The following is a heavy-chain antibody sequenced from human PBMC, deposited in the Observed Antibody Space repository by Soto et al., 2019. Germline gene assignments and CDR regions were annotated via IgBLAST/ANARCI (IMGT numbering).Heavy chain of an antibody. Sequence: EASVKVSCKASGGPFSSYAISGVRQAPGQGLEWMGGIIPIFGTANYAQECQGRVTITADESTSTADMELSSLRYEDTAVYYCARGITGTKGPGDYYGMDVWGQGTTVTVSS. CDR3: ARGITGTKGPGDYYGMDV. D-gene: IGHD1-7*01. CDR1: GGPFSSYA. V-gene: IGHV1-69*13. CDR2: IIPIFGTA. J-gene: IGHJ6*02.